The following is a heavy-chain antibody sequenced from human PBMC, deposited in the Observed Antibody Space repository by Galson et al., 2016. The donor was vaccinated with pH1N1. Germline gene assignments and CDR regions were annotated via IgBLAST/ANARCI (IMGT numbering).Heavy chain of an antibody. D-gene: IGHD1-26*01. CDR3: TRDLGRRREY. V-gene: IGHV1-46*01. CDR1: GYTFTTNY. CDR2: IDPSGGGT. Sequence: SVKVPCKASGYTFTTNYIHWVRQAPGQGLEWMGVIDPSGGGTTYALKFQARVTMTRDTSTSTVYMDLSSLKSEDTAVYYCTRDLGRRREYWGQGTLVTVSS. J-gene: IGHJ4*02.